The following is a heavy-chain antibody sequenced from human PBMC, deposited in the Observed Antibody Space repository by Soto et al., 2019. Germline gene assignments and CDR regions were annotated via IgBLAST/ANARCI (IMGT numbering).Heavy chain of an antibody. D-gene: IGHD1-26*01. V-gene: IGHV3-23*01. CDR1: GFTFTDYA. Sequence: PGGSLRLSCAASGFTFTDYAIPWVRQTPGKELEWVSDNSAFGGLQYYATSVRGRFTVSRDNSKNILYLHIDNLRDEDTALYYCAREVGAPSGWLDPWGQGTQVIVSS. CDR3: AREVGAPSGWLDP. J-gene: IGHJ5*02. CDR2: NSAFGGLQ.